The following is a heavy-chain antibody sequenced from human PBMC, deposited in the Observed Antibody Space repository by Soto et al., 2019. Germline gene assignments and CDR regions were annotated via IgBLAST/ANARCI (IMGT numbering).Heavy chain of an antibody. J-gene: IGHJ5*02. CDR3: VKNSGWFNT. D-gene: IGHD3-10*01. CDR1: GFTFGTTD. Sequence: QLLQSGGGLVQPGGSLTLSCAASGFTFGTTDMSWVRQAPGEGPEWVSTIDGSGGITYYADSVKGRFTISRDNSRNTVYLQMNSLRGDDTALYYCVKNSGWFNTWGQGALVTVSS. V-gene: IGHV3-23*01. CDR2: IDGSGGIT.